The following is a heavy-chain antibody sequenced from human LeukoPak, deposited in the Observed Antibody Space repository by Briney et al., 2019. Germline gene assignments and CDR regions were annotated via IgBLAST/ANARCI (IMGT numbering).Heavy chain of an antibody. J-gene: IGHJ6*03. CDR3: ARVSFYRDWNYVAYYYMDV. Sequence: GGSLRLSCAASGFTFSNAWMSWVRQAPGKGLEWVGRIKSKTDGGTTDYAAPVKGRFTISRDDSKNTLYLHMNSLRAEDTAVYYCARVSFYRDWNYVAYYYMDVWGKGTTVTVSS. D-gene: IGHD1-7*01. CDR2: IKSKTDGGTT. V-gene: IGHV3-15*01. CDR1: GFTFSNAW.